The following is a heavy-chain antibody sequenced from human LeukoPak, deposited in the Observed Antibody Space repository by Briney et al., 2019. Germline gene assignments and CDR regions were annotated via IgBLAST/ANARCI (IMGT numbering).Heavy chain of an antibody. J-gene: IGHJ4*02. CDR2: ISTYNGDT. CDR3: ARDPSNTSGRYIYFDY. Sequence: ASVKVSCKASGYTFTRYAISWVRQAPGQGLEWMGWISTYNGDTNYAQNFQGRVTMTTDTSTTTAYMELRSLRSDDSAIYSCARDPSNTSGRYIYFDYWGQGTLVTVSS. D-gene: IGHD2-2*01. CDR1: GYTFTRYA. V-gene: IGHV1-18*01.